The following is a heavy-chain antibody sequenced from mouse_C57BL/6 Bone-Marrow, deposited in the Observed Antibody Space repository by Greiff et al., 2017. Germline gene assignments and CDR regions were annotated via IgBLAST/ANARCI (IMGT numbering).Heavy chain of an antibody. CDR2: IYPTSGRT. Sequence: QVQLQQPGAELVKPGASVKMSCKASGYTFTSYWITWVKQRPGQGLEWIGDIYPTSGRTNYTEKFKSKAILTVDTSSNTAYMQLSSLTSEDSAVFYCARSGPLGRSFDYWGRGTTLTVSS. CDR3: ARSGPLGRSFDY. CDR1: GYTFTSYW. D-gene: IGHD4-1*01. J-gene: IGHJ2*01. V-gene: IGHV1-55*01.